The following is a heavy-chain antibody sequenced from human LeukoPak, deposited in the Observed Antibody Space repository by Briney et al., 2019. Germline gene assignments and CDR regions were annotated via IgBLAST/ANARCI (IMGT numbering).Heavy chain of an antibody. Sequence: QTGGSLRLSCSAFGFTFSRYAMHWVRQAPGKGLEYVSAISSNGGSTYYADSVKGRFTISRDNSRNTLHLQMSSLRVEDTAVYYCVKDSSSGSYFDYWGQGTLVTVSS. V-gene: IGHV3-64D*06. J-gene: IGHJ4*02. D-gene: IGHD3-10*01. CDR2: ISSNGGST. CDR1: GFTFSRYA. CDR3: VKDSSSGSYFDY.